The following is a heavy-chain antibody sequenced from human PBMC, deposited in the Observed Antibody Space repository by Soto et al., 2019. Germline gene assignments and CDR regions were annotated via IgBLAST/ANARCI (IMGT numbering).Heavy chain of an antibody. CDR1: GCSISSYY. D-gene: IGHD5-12*01. J-gene: IGHJ6*02. CDR2: IYYSGST. V-gene: IGHV4-59*01. Sequence: XETLCLTCTVAGCSISSYYWSWIRQPPGKGLEWIGYIYYSGSTNYNPSLKSRVTISVDTSKNQFSLKLSSVTAADTAVYYCAREGWLQVYYYYGMDVWVQGPTVTV. CDR3: AREGWLQVYYYYGMDV.